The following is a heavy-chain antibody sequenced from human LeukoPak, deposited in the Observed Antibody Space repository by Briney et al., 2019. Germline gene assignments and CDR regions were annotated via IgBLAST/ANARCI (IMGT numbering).Heavy chain of an antibody. CDR3: ARERSSSGGHSWFDP. D-gene: IGHD4-23*01. CDR1: GGYIITSGHY. Sequence: SETLSLTCTVSGGYIITSGHYWGWIRQPPGKGLEWIGSIYYTGVTSTNPFFRSRMSISVDTSKNQISLNLTSVTAADAAVYYCARERSSSGGHSWFDPWGQGTLVTVSS. J-gene: IGHJ5*02. CDR2: IYYTGVT. V-gene: IGHV4-39*07.